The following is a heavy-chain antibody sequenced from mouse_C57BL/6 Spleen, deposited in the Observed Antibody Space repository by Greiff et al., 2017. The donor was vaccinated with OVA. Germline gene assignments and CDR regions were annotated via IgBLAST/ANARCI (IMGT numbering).Heavy chain of an antibody. V-gene: IGHV5-4*01. Sequence: EVHLVESGGGLVKPGGSLQLSCAASGFTFSSYAMSWVRQTPEKRLEWVATISAGGSYTYYPDNVKGRFTISRDNAKNNLYLQMSHLKSEDTAMYYCAIDRYYDYGLYYAMDDWGQGTSVTVSS. CDR3: AIDRYYDYGLYYAMDD. CDR1: GFTFSSYA. J-gene: IGHJ4*01. D-gene: IGHD2-4*01. CDR2: ISAGGSYT.